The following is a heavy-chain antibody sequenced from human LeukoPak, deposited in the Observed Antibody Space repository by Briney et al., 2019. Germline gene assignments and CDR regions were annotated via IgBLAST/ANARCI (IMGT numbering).Heavy chain of an antibody. J-gene: IGHJ4*02. CDR1: GFTFSSYT. V-gene: IGHV3-21*01. CDR2: ISSSGAYI. D-gene: IGHD3-22*01. Sequence: GGSLRLSCAASGFTFSSYTMNWVRQAPGKGLECVSSISSSGAYIYYADSVKGRFTISRDNAKKSLYLQMDSLRAEDTAIYYCVGNYYDSSGLDYWGQGTLVTVSS. CDR3: VGNYYDSSGLDY.